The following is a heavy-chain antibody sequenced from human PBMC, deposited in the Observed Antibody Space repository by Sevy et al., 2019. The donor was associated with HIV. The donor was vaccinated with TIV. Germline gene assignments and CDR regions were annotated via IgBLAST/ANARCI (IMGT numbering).Heavy chain of an antibody. CDR2: ISSYSYI. CDR1: GFTFTFYS. V-gene: IGHV3-21*01. Sequence: GGSLRLSCEASGFTFTFYSMNWVRQAPGKGVEWVSSISSYSYISYADSVKGRFTVSRDNAKNSLYLQMSSLRAEDMAVYYCARDGGNYFDYWGQGTLVTVSS. CDR3: ARDGGNYFDY. D-gene: IGHD3-16*01. J-gene: IGHJ4*02.